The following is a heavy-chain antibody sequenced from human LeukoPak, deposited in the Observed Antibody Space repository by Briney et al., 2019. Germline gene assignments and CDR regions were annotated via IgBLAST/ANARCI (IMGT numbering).Heavy chain of an antibody. J-gene: IGHJ4*02. D-gene: IGHD2-2*01. CDR2: ISSSSSTI. CDR1: GFTFSSYS. Sequence: GGSLRLSCAASGFTFSSYSMNWVRQAPGKGLEWVSYISSSSSTIYYADSVKGRFTISRDNAKNSLYLQMNSLRAEDTAVYYCARCSSISCYAPSYYFDYWGQGTLVTVSS. CDR3: ARCSSISCYAPSYYFDY. V-gene: IGHV3-48*01.